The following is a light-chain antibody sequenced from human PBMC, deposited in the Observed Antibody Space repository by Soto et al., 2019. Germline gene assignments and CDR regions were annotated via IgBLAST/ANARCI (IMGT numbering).Light chain of an antibody. Sequence: DIQLTQTPSFLSASEGDRVTITCQASQDINKNLIWYQQKPGKAPKLLIYDASDLETGVPSRFSGSGSGTGFTFTISSLQPEDFATYYCQQYESLPLTFGQGTRLEI. V-gene: IGKV1-33*01. CDR1: QDINKN. CDR2: DAS. CDR3: QQYESLPLT. J-gene: IGKJ5*01.